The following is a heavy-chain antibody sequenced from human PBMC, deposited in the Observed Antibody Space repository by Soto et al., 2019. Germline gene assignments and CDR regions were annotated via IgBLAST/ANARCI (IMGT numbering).Heavy chain of an antibody. J-gene: IGHJ3*02. CDR3: ASRHDYGDYWAFDI. CDR1: GYTLTELS. V-gene: IGHV1-24*01. Sequence: GASVKVSCKVSGYTLTELSMHWVRQAPGKGLEWMGGFDPEDGETIYAQKFQGRVTMTEDTSTDTAYMELSSLRSEDTAVYYCASRHDYGDYWAFDIWGQGTMVTVSS. D-gene: IGHD4-17*01. CDR2: FDPEDGET.